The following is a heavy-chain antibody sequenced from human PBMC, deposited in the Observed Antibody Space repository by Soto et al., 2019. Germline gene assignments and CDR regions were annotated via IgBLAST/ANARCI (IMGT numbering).Heavy chain of an antibody. CDR2: ISAYNGNT. D-gene: IGHD2-2*01. J-gene: IGHJ6*02. CDR1: GSTFSSDD. Sequence: PGGSLRLSCVVSGSTFSSDDMSWVRQAPGQGLDWMGWISAYNGNTNYAQKLQGRVTMTTDTSTSTAYMELRSLRSDDTAVYYCARDRCSSTSCYGYYLWMDVWGQGTTVTVSS. V-gene: IGHV1-18*01. CDR3: ARDRCSSTSCYGYYLWMDV.